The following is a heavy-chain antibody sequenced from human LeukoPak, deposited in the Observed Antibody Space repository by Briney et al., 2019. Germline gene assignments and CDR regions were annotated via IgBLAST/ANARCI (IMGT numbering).Heavy chain of an antibody. CDR3: ARHRPDTVVTPFSRLPYYYYGMDV. CDR1: GGSISSGGYS. Sequence: PSETLSLTCAVSGGSISSGGYSWSWIRQPPGKGLEWIGYIYHSGSTYYNPSLKSRVTISVDTSKNQFSLKLSSVTAADTAVYYCARHRPDTVVTPFSRLPYYYYGMDVWGQGTTVTVSS. V-gene: IGHV4-30-2*01. J-gene: IGHJ6*02. D-gene: IGHD2-21*02. CDR2: IYHSGST.